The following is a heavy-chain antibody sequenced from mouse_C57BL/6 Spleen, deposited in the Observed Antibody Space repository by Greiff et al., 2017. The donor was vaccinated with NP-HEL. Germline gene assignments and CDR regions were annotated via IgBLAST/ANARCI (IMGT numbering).Heavy chain of an antibody. J-gene: IGHJ3*01. D-gene: IGHD2-4*01. V-gene: IGHV5-17*01. CDR1: GFTFSDYG. CDR2: ISSGSSTI. CDR3: ARSIDYDGFAY. Sequence: DVQLVESGGGLVKPGGSLKLSCAASGFTFSDYGMHWVRQAPEKGLEWVAYISSGSSTIYYADTVKGRFTISRDNAKNTLFLQMTSLRSEDTAMYYCARSIDYDGFAYWGQGTLVTVSA.